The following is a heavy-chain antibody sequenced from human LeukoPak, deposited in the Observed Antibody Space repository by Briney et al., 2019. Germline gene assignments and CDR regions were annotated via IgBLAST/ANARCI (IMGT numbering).Heavy chain of an antibody. Sequence: SETLSLTCAVYGGSFSGYYWSWIRQPPGKGLEWIGEINHSGSTNYNPSLKSRVTISVDTSKNQFSLKLSSVTAADTAVYYCARHSSSWYTSFFDYWGQGTLVTVSS. D-gene: IGHD6-13*01. CDR3: ARHSSSWYTSFFDY. V-gene: IGHV4-34*01. CDR1: GGSFSGYY. J-gene: IGHJ4*02. CDR2: INHSGST.